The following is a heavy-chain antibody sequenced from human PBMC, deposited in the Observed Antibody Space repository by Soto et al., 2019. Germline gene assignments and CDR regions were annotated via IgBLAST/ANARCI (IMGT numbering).Heavy chain of an antibody. Sequence: QVQLVESGGGVVQPGRSLRLSCAASGFTFSSYGMHWVRQAPGKGLEWVAVIWYDGSNKYYADSVKGRFTISRDNSKNTLYLQMNSLRAEDTAVYYCARDIHDSSGYYYLPEGEADYWGQGTLVTVSS. CDR1: GFTFSSYG. J-gene: IGHJ4*02. CDR3: ARDIHDSSGYYYLPEGEADY. CDR2: IWYDGSNK. V-gene: IGHV3-33*01. D-gene: IGHD3-22*01.